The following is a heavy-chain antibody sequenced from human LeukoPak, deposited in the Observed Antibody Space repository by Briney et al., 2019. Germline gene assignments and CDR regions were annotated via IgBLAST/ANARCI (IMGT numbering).Heavy chain of an antibody. CDR2: IHPSTGNP. CDR1: GYTFTNYA. Sequence: ASVKVSCKASGYTFTNYAMNWVRQAPGQGLGWMGWIHPSTGNPTYAQGFTGRFVFSLDTSVSTTYLQISSLKAEDTAVYFCARAFQSLGGLSLPDYWGQGTLVTVSS. J-gene: IGHJ4*02. CDR3: ARAFQSLGGLSLPDY. D-gene: IGHD3-16*02. V-gene: IGHV7-4-1*02.